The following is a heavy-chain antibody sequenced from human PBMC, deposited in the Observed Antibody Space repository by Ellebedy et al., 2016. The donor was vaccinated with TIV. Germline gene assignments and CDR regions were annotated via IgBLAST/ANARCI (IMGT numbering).Heavy chain of an antibody. D-gene: IGHD2-21*02. J-gene: IGHJ3*01. CDR1: RGSISTYY. CDR3: AREPYGGDAGGAFDV. CDR2: IYYSGDT. V-gene: IGHV4-59*01. Sequence: MPSETLSLTCTVSRGSISTYYWSWVRQPPGKGLEWIGYIYYSGDTKHNPSLNSRVSISVETSKNQLSLKLNSMTAADTAKYYCAREPYGGDAGGAFDVWGQGTMVTVSS.